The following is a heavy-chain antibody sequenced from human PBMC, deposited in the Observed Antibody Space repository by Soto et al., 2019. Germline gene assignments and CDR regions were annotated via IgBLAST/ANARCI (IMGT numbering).Heavy chain of an antibody. V-gene: IGHV4-34*01. CDR2: INHSGST. CDR1: GGSFSGYY. CDR3: ARGHIHCSGGSCYSVGNDY. J-gene: IGHJ4*02. Sequence: SETLSLTCAVYGGSFSGYYWSWIRQPPGKGLEWIGEINHSGSTNYNPSLKSRVTISVDTSKNQFSLKLSSVTAADTAVYYCARGHIHCSGGSCYSVGNDYWGQGTLVTVSS. D-gene: IGHD2-15*01.